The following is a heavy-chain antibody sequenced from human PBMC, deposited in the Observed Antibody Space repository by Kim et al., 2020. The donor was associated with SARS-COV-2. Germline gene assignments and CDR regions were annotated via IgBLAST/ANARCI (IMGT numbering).Heavy chain of an antibody. CDR2: IRSKAYGGTT. J-gene: IGHJ3*02. CDR3: TRYSSGWYSNDAFDI. Sequence: GGSLRLSCTASGFTFGDYAMSWFRQAPGKGLEWVGFIRSKAYGGTTEYAASVKGRFTISRDDSKSIAYLQMNSLKTEDTAVYYCTRYSSGWYSNDAFDIWGQGTMVTVSS. D-gene: IGHD6-19*01. V-gene: IGHV3-49*03. CDR1: GFTFGDYA.